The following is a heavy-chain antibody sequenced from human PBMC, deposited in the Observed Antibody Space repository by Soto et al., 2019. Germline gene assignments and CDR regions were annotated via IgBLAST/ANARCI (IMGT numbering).Heavy chain of an antibody. Sequence: EVQLLESGGGLVQPGGSLRLSCAASGFTFSSYAMTWVRQAPGKGLKWVSSLSDSGRSTYYADSVKGRFTISRDNSKNTLYLQMNSLRAEDTALYYCVKDAYSGYGNFDYWGQGTLVTVSS. J-gene: IGHJ4*02. V-gene: IGHV3-23*01. CDR2: LSDSGRST. D-gene: IGHD5-12*01. CDR3: VKDAYSGYGNFDY. CDR1: GFTFSSYA.